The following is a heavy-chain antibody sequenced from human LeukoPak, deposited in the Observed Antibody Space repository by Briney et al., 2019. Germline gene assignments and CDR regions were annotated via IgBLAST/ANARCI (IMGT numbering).Heavy chain of an antibody. CDR3: ANEDTGEGFDY. V-gene: IGHV3-21*01. CDR2: IGGSSRSI. D-gene: IGHD7-27*01. CDR1: GFTFCTYH. Sequence: KAGGSLSLSCAASGFTFCTYHMMGLPQPPGKGRVWVASIGGSSRSIYYADSVKGRFTISRDNAKNSLYLQMNSLRAEDTAVYYCANEDTGEGFDYWGQGTLVTVSS. J-gene: IGHJ4*02.